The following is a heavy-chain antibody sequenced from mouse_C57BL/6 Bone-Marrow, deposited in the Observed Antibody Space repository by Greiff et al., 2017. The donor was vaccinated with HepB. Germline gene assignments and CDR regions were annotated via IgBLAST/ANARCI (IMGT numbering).Heavy chain of an antibody. J-gene: IGHJ2*01. V-gene: IGHV1-64*01. CDR2: IHPNSGST. CDR1: GYTFTSYW. Sequence: QVQLQQPGAELVKPGASVKLSCKASGYTFTSYWMHWVKQRPGQGLEWIGMIHPNSGSTNYNEKFKSKATLTVDKSSSTAYMHLSSLTSEDSAVYYCARDYVEYYFDYWGQGTTLTVSS. CDR3: ARDYVEYYFDY. D-gene: IGHD1-1*01.